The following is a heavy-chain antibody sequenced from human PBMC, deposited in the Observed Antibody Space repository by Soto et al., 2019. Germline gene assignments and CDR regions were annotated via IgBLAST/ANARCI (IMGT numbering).Heavy chain of an antibody. CDR2: ISAYNGNT. V-gene: IGHV1-18*01. CDR1: GYTFTSYG. J-gene: IGHJ4*02. D-gene: IGHD3-9*01. Sequence: QVQLVQSGAEVKKPGASVKVSCKASGYTFTSYGISWVRQAPGQGLEWMGWISAYNGNTNYAQKLQGRVTMTTDTSTSTAYKELRSLRSDDTAVYYCASTNYDILTGDYYFDYWGQGTLVTVSS. CDR3: ASTNYDILTGDYYFDY.